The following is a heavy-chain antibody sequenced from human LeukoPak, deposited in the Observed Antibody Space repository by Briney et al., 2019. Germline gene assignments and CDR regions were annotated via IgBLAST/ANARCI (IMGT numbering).Heavy chain of an antibody. V-gene: IGHV3-30*18. J-gene: IGHJ4*02. D-gene: IGHD5-12*01. CDR2: ISYDGSNK. CDR3: AKGSNRGVATIDY. Sequence: GGSLRLSCAASGFTFSSYGMHWVRQAPGKVLDWVAVISYDGSNKYYADSVKGRFTISRDNSMRTLYLQMNSLRAEDTAVYYCAKGSNRGVATIDYWGQGTLVTVSS. CDR1: GFTFSSYG.